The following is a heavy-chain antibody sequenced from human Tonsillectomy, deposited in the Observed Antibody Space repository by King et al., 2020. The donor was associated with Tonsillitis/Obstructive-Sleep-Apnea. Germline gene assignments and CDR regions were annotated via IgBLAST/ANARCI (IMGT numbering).Heavy chain of an antibody. D-gene: IGHD5-24*01. J-gene: IGHJ4*02. CDR2: TYYWSGWFN. CDR1: GDSVSSNTVA. V-gene: IGHV6-1*01. Sequence: VQLQQSGPRLVKPSQTLSLTCAISGDSVSSNTVAWNWIRQSPSRGLEWLGRTYYWSGWFNEYAVSVESRITINADTSKNPFSLQLNSVTPEDTALYYCARGGDNTFDYWAQGTLVTVSS. CDR3: ARGGDNTFDY.